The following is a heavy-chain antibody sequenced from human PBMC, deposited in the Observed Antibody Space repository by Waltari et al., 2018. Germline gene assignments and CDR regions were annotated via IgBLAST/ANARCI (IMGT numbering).Heavy chain of an antibody. CDR2: IRSKANSYAT. Sequence: VQLVESGGRVVQPGRSLRLSCAASGFTFSGSAMHWVSQASGKGLEWVGRIRSKANSYATAYAASVKGRFTISRDDSKNTAYLQMNSLKTEDTAVYYCTAHIVVVTAKRSTLDYWGQGTLVTVSS. D-gene: IGHD2-21*02. V-gene: IGHV3-73*01. CDR3: TAHIVVVTAKRSTLDY. J-gene: IGHJ4*02. CDR1: GFTFSGSA.